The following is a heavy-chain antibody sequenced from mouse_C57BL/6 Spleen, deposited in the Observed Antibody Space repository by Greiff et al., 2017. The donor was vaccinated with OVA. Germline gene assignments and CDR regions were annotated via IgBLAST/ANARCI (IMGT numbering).Heavy chain of an antibody. CDR2: SRNKANDYTT. Sequence: EVKVVESGGGLVQSGRSLRLSCATSGFTFSDFYMEWVRQAPGKGLEWIAASRNKANDYTTEYSASVKGRFIVSRDTSQSILYLQMNALRAEDTAIYYCARDAWDGFYAMDYWGQGTSVTVSS. CDR3: ARDAWDGFYAMDY. D-gene: IGHD2-3*01. J-gene: IGHJ4*01. CDR1: GFTFSDFY. V-gene: IGHV7-1*01.